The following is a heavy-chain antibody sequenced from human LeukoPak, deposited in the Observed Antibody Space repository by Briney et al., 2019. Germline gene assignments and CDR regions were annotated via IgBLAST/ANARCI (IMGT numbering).Heavy chain of an antibody. Sequence: PSQTLSLTCTVSGGSISSDNYSWSWIRQPAGKGLEWIGRVYTSGSTNYNPSLKSRVIITVDTSKNQFSLKLSSVTAADTAVYYCARGRRDGYNLEYFDKWGQGTLVTVSS. CDR3: ARGRRDGYNLEYFDK. J-gene: IGHJ4*02. CDR1: GGSISSDNYS. CDR2: VYTSGST. D-gene: IGHD5-24*01. V-gene: IGHV4-61*02.